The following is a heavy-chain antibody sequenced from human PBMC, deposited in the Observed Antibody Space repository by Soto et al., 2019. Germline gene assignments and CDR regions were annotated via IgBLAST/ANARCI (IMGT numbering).Heavy chain of an antibody. D-gene: IGHD2-2*01. Sequence: QVQLQESGPGLVKPSQTLSLTCTVTVSGGSISSGGYYWSWIRQHPGKGLEWIGYIYYSGSPSYNPSLKSRVTISVDTSKNQFSLKLSSVTAADTAVYYCARSAILVVPAAMYYDYWGQGTLVTVS. CDR1: GGSISSGGYY. V-gene: IGHV4-31*03. J-gene: IGHJ4*02. CDR2: IYYSGSP. CDR3: ARSAILVVPAAMYYDY.